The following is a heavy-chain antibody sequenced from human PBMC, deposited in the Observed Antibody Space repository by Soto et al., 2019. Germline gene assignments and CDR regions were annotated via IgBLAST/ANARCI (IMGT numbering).Heavy chain of an antibody. CDR3: ASDRSSGWDQGYGMDV. V-gene: IGHV4-59*01. Sequence: SETLSLTCTVSGGSIGTYYWSWIRQPPGKGLEWIGYIYYSGSTSYNPSLKSRVTISVDTSKNQFSLKLRSVTAVDTAVYYCASDRSSGWDQGYGMDVWGQGTTVTVSS. D-gene: IGHD6-19*01. J-gene: IGHJ6*02. CDR2: IYYSGST. CDR1: GGSIGTYY.